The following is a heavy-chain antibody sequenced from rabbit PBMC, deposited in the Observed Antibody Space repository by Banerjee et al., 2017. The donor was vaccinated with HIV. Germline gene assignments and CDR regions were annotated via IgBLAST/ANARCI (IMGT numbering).Heavy chain of an antibody. J-gene: IGHJ6*01. CDR3: ARDLTGVTGWNFDL. CDR2: IYTGGSGST. Sequence: QELLVESGGGLVKPEGSLTLTCKASGLDFSSADWICWVRQTPGKGLEWIASIYTGGSGSTYYASWVNGRFTISKSTSLNTVDLKMTSLTAADTATYFCARDLTGVTGWNFDLWGPGTLVTVS. D-gene: IGHD7-1*01. CDR1: GLDFSSADW. V-gene: IGHV1S43*01.